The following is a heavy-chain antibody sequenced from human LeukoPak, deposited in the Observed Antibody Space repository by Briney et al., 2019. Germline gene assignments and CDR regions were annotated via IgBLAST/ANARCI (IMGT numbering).Heavy chain of an antibody. V-gene: IGHV4-34*01. CDR3: ARLPEGYKGAHEDY. Sequence: PSETLSLTCAVDGGSFSGYYWSWIRQPPGKGLEWIGEINHSGSTNYNPSLKSRVAISVDTSKNQFSLKLSSVTAADTAVYYCARLPEGYKGAHEDYWGQGTLVTVSS. CDR2: INHSGST. D-gene: IGHD5-18*01. CDR1: GGSFSGYY. J-gene: IGHJ4*02.